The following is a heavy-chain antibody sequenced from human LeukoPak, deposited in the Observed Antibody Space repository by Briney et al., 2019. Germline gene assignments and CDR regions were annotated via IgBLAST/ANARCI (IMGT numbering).Heavy chain of an antibody. Sequence: TTSETLSLTCTVSGGSISSSSYYWGWIRQPPGKGLEWIGSIYYSGSTYYNPSLKSRVTISVDKSKNQFSLKLSSVTAADTAVYYCARSPRYYDSSGNWFDPWGQGTLVTVSS. CDR1: GGSISSSSYY. J-gene: IGHJ5*02. D-gene: IGHD3-22*01. CDR3: ARSPRYYDSSGNWFDP. CDR2: IYYSGST. V-gene: IGHV4-39*07.